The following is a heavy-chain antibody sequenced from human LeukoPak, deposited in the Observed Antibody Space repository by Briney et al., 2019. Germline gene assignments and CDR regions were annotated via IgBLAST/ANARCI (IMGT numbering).Heavy chain of an antibody. CDR1: GFTFSSYG. Sequence: GRSLRLSCAASGFTFSSYGMHWVRQAPGKGLEWVAVISYDGSNKFYADPVKGRFTISRDNSKNTLYLQMNSLRAEDTAVYYCAKESGYFYWYFDLWGRGTLVTVSS. CDR2: ISYDGSNK. CDR3: AKESGYFYWYFDL. V-gene: IGHV3-30*18. D-gene: IGHD3-3*01. J-gene: IGHJ2*01.